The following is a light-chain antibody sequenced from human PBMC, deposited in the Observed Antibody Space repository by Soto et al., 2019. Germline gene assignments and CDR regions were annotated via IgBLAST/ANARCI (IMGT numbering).Light chain of an antibody. Sequence: EIVLTQSPATLSLSPGERATLSCRASQSVSSYLAWYQQKPGQAPRLLIYDASNRATGIPARFSGSGSGTDFTLTISSLEPEDFAVYYCQQRSILAETFGQGTKVEIK. J-gene: IGKJ1*01. CDR3: QQRSILAET. CDR1: QSVSSY. CDR2: DAS. V-gene: IGKV3-11*01.